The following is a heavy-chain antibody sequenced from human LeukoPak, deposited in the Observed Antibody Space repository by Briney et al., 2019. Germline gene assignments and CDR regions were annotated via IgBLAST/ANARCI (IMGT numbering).Heavy chain of an antibody. Sequence: PSRTLSLTCTVSDGSIRSSNYYWGWIRQPPGKGLEWIGTIYHNGGTYYNPSLQSRVTISVDTSKNQFSLKLNSVTAPDTGIYYCARRAVTGTGVDAFDIWGQGTMVTVSS. D-gene: IGHD6-19*01. J-gene: IGHJ3*02. CDR3: ARRAVTGTGVDAFDI. V-gene: IGHV4-39*01. CDR2: IYHNGGT. CDR1: DGSIRSSNYY.